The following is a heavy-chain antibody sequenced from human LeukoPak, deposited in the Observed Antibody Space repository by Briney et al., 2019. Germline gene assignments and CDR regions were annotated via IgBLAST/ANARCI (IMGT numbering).Heavy chain of an antibody. Sequence: SVKVSCKASGGTFSSYAISWVRQAPGQGLEWMGGIIPIFGTANYAQKFQGRVTITADKSTSTAYMELSSLRSEDTAVYYCARYDSSGYGNWFDPWGQGTLVIVSS. D-gene: IGHD3-22*01. J-gene: IGHJ5*02. V-gene: IGHV1-69*06. CDR1: GGTFSSYA. CDR3: ARYDSSGYGNWFDP. CDR2: IIPIFGTA.